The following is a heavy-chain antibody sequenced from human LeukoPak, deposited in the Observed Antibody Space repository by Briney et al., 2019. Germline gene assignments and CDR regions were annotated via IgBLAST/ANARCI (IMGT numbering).Heavy chain of an antibody. CDR2: IYHSGST. V-gene: IGHV4-4*02. J-gene: IGHJ5*02. Sequence: SGTLSLTCAVSGGSISSSNWWSWVRQPPGKGLEWIGEIYHSGSTNYNPSLKSRVTISVDTSKNQFSLKLSSVTAADTAVYYCARGRGYYYDSSGYYGRKNWFDPWGQGTLVTVSS. D-gene: IGHD3-22*01. CDR1: GGSISSSNW. CDR3: ARGRGYYYDSSGYYGRKNWFDP.